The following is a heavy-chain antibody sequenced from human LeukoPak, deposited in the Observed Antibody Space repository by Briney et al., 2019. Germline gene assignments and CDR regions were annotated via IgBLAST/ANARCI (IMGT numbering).Heavy chain of an antibody. Sequence: GGSLRLXCVASGFSFSNVWMSWVRQAPGKGLEWVGRIKSETDGGTADYAAPVRGRITMSRDDSNNTLYLQMNSLETGDTAVYHCTTVMTVAGKRHFQYWGQGTLVTVSS. D-gene: IGHD6-19*01. J-gene: IGHJ1*01. V-gene: IGHV3-15*01. CDR3: TTVMTVAGKRHFQY. CDR1: GFSFSNVW. CDR2: IKSETDGGTA.